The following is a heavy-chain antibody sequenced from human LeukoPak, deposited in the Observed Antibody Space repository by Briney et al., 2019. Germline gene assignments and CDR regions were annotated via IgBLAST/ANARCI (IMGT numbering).Heavy chain of an antibody. CDR1: GFTFSSYS. V-gene: IGHV3-21*01. J-gene: IGHJ5*02. D-gene: IGHD2-21*02. CDR3: AREVVVTASDWFDP. Sequence: GGSLRLSCAASGFTFSSYSMNWVRQAPGKGLEWVSSISSSSSYIYYADSVKGRFTIPRDNAKNSLYLQMNSLRAEDTAVYYCAREVVVTASDWFDPWGQGTLVTVSS. CDR2: ISSSSSYI.